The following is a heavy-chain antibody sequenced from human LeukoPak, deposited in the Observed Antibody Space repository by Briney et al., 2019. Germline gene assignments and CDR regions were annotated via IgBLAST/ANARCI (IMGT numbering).Heavy chain of an antibody. Sequence: ASVKVSCKASGYTFIGYYMHWVRQAPGQGLEWMGWIDPTSGGTNFAQKFQGRVTMTRDTSISTAYMELSRLRSDDTAVYYCARDRGYSYGLFDYWGQGTLVTVSS. D-gene: IGHD5-18*01. CDR1: GYTFIGYY. CDR2: IDPTSGGT. V-gene: IGHV1-2*02. J-gene: IGHJ4*02. CDR3: ARDRGYSYGLFDY.